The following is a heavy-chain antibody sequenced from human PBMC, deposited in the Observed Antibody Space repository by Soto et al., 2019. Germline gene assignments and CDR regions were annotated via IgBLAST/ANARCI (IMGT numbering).Heavy chain of an antibody. V-gene: IGHV3-7*05. J-gene: IGHJ4*02. CDR3: AGVAV. CDR2: IKVDGSEK. D-gene: IGHD6-19*01. CDR1: GLTFRNYW. Sequence: EVQLVESGGGLVQPGGPLRPSCAASGLTFRNYWMSWVRQAPGKGLEWVANIKVDGSEKYYVDSVKGRFTISRDNAKNSLYLQMNSLRAEDTAVYYCAGVAVRGQGTLVTVSS.